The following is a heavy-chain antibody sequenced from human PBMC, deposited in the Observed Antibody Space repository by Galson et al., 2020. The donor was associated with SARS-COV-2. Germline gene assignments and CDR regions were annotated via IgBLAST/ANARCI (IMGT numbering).Heavy chain of an antibody. CDR2: ISPDGSEK. V-gene: IGHV3-7*03. D-gene: IGHD1-26*01. Sequence: GGSLRLSCSASGFTFSMYWMSWLRQAPGKGLEWVAHISPDGSEKYYVDSVKGRFTISRDNARNSLFVQMNTLRAADTAVYYCVTWTVGGSLNYWGQGTLVTVSS. J-gene: IGHJ4*02. CDR1: GFTFSMYW. CDR3: VTWTVGGSLNY.